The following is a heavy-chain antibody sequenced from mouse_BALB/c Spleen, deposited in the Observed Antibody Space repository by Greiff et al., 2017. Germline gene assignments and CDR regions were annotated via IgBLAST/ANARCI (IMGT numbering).Heavy chain of an antibody. CDR3: ARTTATRDAMDY. D-gene: IGHD1-2*01. CDR2: IDPANGNT. Sequence: EVQLQQSGAELVKPGASVKLSCTASGFNIKDTYMHWVKQRPEQGLEWIGRIDPANGNTKYDPKFQGKATITADTSSNTAYLQLSSLTFEDTAVYYCARTTATRDAMDYWGQGTSVTVSS. J-gene: IGHJ4*01. V-gene: IGHV14-3*02. CDR1: GFNIKDTY.